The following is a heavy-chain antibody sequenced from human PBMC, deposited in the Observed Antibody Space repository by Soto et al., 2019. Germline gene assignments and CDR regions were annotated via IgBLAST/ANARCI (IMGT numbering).Heavy chain of an antibody. Sequence: SETLSLTCTVSGCSISSSSYYWGWIRQPPGKGLEWIGSIYYDGNTYYNPSLKSRVTISVDTAKNQFSLKLSSVTAADTAVYYCARRWGRSFDYWGQGTLVTVSS. CDR2: IYYDGNT. J-gene: IGHJ4*02. V-gene: IGHV4-39*01. D-gene: IGHD2-15*01. CDR1: GCSISSSSYY. CDR3: ARRWGRSFDY.